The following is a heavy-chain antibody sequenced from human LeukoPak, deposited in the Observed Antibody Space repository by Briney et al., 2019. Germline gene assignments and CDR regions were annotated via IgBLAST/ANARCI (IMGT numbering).Heavy chain of an antibody. V-gene: IGHV3-23*01. Sequence: GGPLRLSCAASGFTLSSYAMTWVRQAPGRGLEWVSSVDGGGGGTYYADSVKGRFTISRDNSKDTLYLQMNGLRAEDTAVYFCAKQSAGSAAWYSLHYDFWGQGTLVTVSS. CDR1: GFTLSSYA. CDR2: VDGGGGGT. J-gene: IGHJ4*02. CDR3: AKQSAGSAAWYSLHYDF. D-gene: IGHD6-13*01.